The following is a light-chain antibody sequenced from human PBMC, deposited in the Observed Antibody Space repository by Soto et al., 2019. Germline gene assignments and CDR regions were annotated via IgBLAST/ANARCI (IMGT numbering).Light chain of an antibody. CDR3: SSSTRSNTRNWV. CDR1: SSDVGGYNY. CDR2: EVS. V-gene: IGLV2-14*01. Sequence: QSALTQPASVSGSPGQSITISCTGTSSDVGGYNYVSWYQQHPGKAPKLMIYEVSNRPSGVSNRFSGSKSGNTASLPISGLQAEDEVDYYCSSSTRSNTRNWVFGGGTKLTVL. J-gene: IGLJ3*02.